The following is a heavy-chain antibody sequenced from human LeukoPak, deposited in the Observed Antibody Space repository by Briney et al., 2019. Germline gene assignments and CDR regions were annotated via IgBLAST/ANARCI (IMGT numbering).Heavy chain of an antibody. CDR3: ARRGPASYYYYKGGFDI. Sequence: PGGSLTLSCAASGFTSRNYAMSCVRQAPGKGLEWVSVISHNDDITRYADSVKGRFTISRDNSKSSLYLQMNSLRADDTAVYYCARRGPASYYYYKGGFDIWGQGTMVTVSS. CDR2: ISHNDDIT. V-gene: IGHV3-23*01. J-gene: IGHJ3*02. D-gene: IGHD3-22*01. CDR1: GFTSRNYA.